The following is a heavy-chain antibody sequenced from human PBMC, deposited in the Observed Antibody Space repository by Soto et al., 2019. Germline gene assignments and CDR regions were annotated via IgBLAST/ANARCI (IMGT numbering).Heavy chain of an antibody. Sequence: ASVKVSCKASGYTFTSSDINWVRQATGQGLEWMGWMNPNSGNTGYAQKFQGRVTMTRNTSISTAYMELSSLRSEDTAVYYCARGSGRNGYDYYYMDVWGKGTTVTVSS. CDR2: MNPNSGNT. CDR1: GYTFTSSD. CDR3: ARGSGRNGYDYYYMDV. V-gene: IGHV1-8*01. D-gene: IGHD2-8*01. J-gene: IGHJ6*03.